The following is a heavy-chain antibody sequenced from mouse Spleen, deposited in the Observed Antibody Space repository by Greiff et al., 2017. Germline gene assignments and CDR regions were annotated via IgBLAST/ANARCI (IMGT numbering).Heavy chain of an antibody. D-gene: IGHD1-1*01. CDR1: GFSLTSYG. Sequence: QVQLQQSGPGLVQPSQSLSITCTVSGFSLTSYGVHWVRQSPGKGLEWLGVIWSGGSTDYNAAFISRLSISKDNSKSQVFFKMNSLQADDTAIYYCARGYYGSSIWYFDVWGAGTTVTVSS. V-gene: IGHV2-2*01. J-gene: IGHJ1*01. CDR2: IWSGGST. CDR3: ARGYYGSSIWYFDV.